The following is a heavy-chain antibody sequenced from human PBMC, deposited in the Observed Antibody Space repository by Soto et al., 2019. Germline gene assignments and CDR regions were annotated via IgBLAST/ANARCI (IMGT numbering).Heavy chain of an antibody. CDR3: ARVPMLVVPAAMSFDY. V-gene: IGHV1-46*03. CDR2: INPSGGST. D-gene: IGHD2-2*01. CDR1: GYTFTSYY. J-gene: IGHJ4*02. Sequence: GASVKVSCKASGYTFTSYYMHWVRQAPGQGLEWMGIINPSGGSTSYAQKFQGRVTMTRDTSTSTVYMELSSLRSEDTAVYYCARVPMLVVPAAMSFDYWGQGTLVTVSS.